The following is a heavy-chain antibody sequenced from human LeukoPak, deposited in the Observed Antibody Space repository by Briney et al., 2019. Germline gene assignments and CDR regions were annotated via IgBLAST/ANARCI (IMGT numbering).Heavy chain of an antibody. V-gene: IGHV3-7*01. CDR3: ASSSYSSSSS. CDR2: INEDGSKK. J-gene: IGHJ5*02. D-gene: IGHD6-6*01. CDR1: GFTVSSNY. Sequence: GGSLRLSCAASGFTVSSNYMNWVRQAPGKGLEWVANINEDGSKKYYVGSVEGRFTISRDNAKNSVFLQMNSLRAEDTAMYYCASSSYSSSSSWGQGTLVTVSS.